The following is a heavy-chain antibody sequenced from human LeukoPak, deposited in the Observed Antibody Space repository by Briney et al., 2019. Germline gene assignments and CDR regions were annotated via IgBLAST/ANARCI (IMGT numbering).Heavy chain of an antibody. V-gene: IGHV4-59*08. CDR3: ASEADTAMVTARKAFDY. D-gene: IGHD5-18*01. CDR1: GGSISSYY. CDR2: IYYSGST. J-gene: IGHJ4*02. Sequence: SETLSLTCTVSGGSISSYYWSWIRQPPGKGLEWIGYIYYSGSTNYNPSLKSRVTISVDTSKNQFSLKLSSVTAADTAVYYCASEADTAMVTARKAFDYWGQGTLVTVSS.